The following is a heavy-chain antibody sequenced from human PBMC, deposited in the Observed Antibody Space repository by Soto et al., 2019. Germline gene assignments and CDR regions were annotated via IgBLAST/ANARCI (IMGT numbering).Heavy chain of an antibody. D-gene: IGHD1-26*01. CDR2: MSGSGGSA. CDR3: AKEVAGSGSYSDY. Sequence: EVQLLESGGGLVQPGGSLRLSCAGSGFTFRNYAMSWVRQAPGKGLEWVSEMSGSGGSAHYADSVKGRFTISRDNSKNTVDLQMNGLRVEDTAVYYCAKEVAGSGSYSDYWGQGTLVTVSS. CDR1: GFTFRNYA. J-gene: IGHJ4*02. V-gene: IGHV3-23*01.